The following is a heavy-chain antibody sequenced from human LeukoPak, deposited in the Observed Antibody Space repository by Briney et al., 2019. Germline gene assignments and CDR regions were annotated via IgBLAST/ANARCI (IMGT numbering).Heavy chain of an antibody. CDR2: IYTSGGT. Sequence: SETLSLTCTVSGGSISSYYWSWIRQPPGKGLEWIGYIYTSGGTNYNPSLKSRVTISVDTSKNQFSLKLSSVTAADTAVYYCARQGAIWFGESGWFDPWGQGTLVTVSS. J-gene: IGHJ5*02. V-gene: IGHV4-4*09. D-gene: IGHD3-10*01. CDR1: GGSISSYY. CDR3: ARQGAIWFGESGWFDP.